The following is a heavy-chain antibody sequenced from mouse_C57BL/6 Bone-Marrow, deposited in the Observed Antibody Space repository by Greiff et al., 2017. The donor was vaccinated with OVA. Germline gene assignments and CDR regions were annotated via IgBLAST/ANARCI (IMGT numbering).Heavy chain of an antibody. D-gene: IGHD1-1*01. V-gene: IGHV1-7*01. CDR3: ASVLRGSSGSSRPWFAY. CDR1: GYTFTSYW. CDR2: INPSSGYT. Sequence: QVQLQQSGAELAKPGASVKLSCKASGYTFTSYWMHWVKQRPGQGLEWIGYINPSSGYTKYNPKFKEKATLTADKSTSTAYMQLSSRTYEHSAVYTCASVLRGSSGSSRPWFAYWGQGTLVTVSA. J-gene: IGHJ3*01.